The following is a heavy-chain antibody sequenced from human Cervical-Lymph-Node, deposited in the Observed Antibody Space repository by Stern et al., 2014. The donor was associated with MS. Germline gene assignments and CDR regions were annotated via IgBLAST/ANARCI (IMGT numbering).Heavy chain of an antibody. D-gene: IGHD2/OR15-2a*01. CDR3: ARDGRHRGNYGLDV. Sequence: QEQLVQSGAEVKKPGSSVKVSCQASGGTFNVYAINWLRQAPGQGLEWMGGIIPIFGTATYAQKFQGRVTITADESTRTSSMQLSSLRSNDTAVYYCARDGRHRGNYGLDVWGQGTTVSVSS. CDR1: GGTFNVYA. J-gene: IGHJ6*02. CDR2: IIPIFGTA. V-gene: IGHV1-69*01.